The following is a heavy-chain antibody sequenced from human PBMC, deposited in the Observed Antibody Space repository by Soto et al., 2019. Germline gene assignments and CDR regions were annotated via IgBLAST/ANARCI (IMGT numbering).Heavy chain of an antibody. CDR3: ARGDDLWEVTTFDY. CDR1: GYTFTSYD. CDR2: MNPNSGNT. V-gene: IGHV1-8*01. D-gene: IGHD4-17*01. Sequence: QVQLVQSGAEVKKPGASVKVSCKASGYTFTSYDINWVRQATGQGLEWMGWMNPNSGNTGYAQKFQGRVTMTRNTXXSTAYRELSSLRSEDTAVYYCARGDDLWEVTTFDYWGQGTLVTVSS. J-gene: IGHJ4*02.